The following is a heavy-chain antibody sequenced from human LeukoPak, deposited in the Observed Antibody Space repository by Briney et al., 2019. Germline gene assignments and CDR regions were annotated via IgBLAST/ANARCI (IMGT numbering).Heavy chain of an antibody. CDR3: ARSIISDYYGSGSYQNWFDL. J-gene: IGHJ5*02. CDR1: GGSISSGGYY. Sequence: PSQTLSLTCTVSGGSISSGGYYWGWIRQPPGKGLEWIGYIYHSGSTYYNPSLKRRVTISVDRSKNQFTLKLSSVTAADTAVYYCARSIISDYYGSGSYQNWFDLWGQGTLVTVSS. D-gene: IGHD3-10*01. V-gene: IGHV4-30-2*01. CDR2: IYHSGST.